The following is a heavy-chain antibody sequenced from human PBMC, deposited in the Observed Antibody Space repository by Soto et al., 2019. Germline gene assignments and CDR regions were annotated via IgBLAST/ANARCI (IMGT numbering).Heavy chain of an antibody. D-gene: IGHD3-16*01. V-gene: IGHV3-74*01. J-gene: IGHJ4*02. CDR3: VRARARGDD. Sequence: GGSLILSCTASGVDCGDYYVSWLRQDPGKGLEWVSYIDSDDGSSTKYADSVKGRFTISRDNAKDTLYLQMNGLTAEDTAVYFCVRARARGDDWGPGTLVTVSS. CDR1: GVDCGDYY. CDR2: IDSDDGSST.